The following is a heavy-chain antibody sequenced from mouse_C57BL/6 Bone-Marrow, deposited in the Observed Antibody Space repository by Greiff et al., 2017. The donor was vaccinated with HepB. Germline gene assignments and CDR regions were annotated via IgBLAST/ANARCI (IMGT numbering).Heavy chain of an antibody. V-gene: IGHV5-16*01. CDR2: INYDGSST. CDR1: GFTFSDYY. D-gene: IGHD1-1*01. CDR3: ARVDYGSSLYYFDY. J-gene: IGHJ2*01. Sequence: EVHLVESEGGLVQPGSSMKLSCTASGFTFSDYYMAWVRQVPEKGLEWVANINYDGSSTYYLDSLKSRFIISRDNAKNILYLQMSSLKSEDTATYYCARVDYGSSLYYFDYWGQGTTLTVSS.